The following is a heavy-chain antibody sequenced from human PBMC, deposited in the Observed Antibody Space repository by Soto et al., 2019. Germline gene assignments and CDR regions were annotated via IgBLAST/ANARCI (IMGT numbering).Heavy chain of an antibody. V-gene: IGHV4-31*03. CDR2: IYYSGST. D-gene: IGHD4-17*01. J-gene: IGHJ4*02. CDR1: GGSISSGGYY. Sequence: SETLSLTCTVSGGSISSGGYYWSWIRQHPGKGLEWIGYIYYSGSTYYNPSLKSRVTISVDTSKNQFSLKLSSVTAADTAVYYCARDLGNYGEHYFDYWGQGTLVTVSS. CDR3: ARDLGNYGEHYFDY.